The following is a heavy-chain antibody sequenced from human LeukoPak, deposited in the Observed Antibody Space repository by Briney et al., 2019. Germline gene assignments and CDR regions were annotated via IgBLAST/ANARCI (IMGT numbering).Heavy chain of an antibody. Sequence: GGSLRLSCAASGFTVSSNYMSWVRQAPGKGLEWVSIIYSGGSTYYADSVKGRFTISRDNAKNSLYLQMNSLRGEDTAVYYCAREATGFDFWGQGTLVTVFS. CDR3: AREATGFDF. CDR2: IYSGGST. CDR1: GFTVSSNY. V-gene: IGHV3-66*01. J-gene: IGHJ4*02.